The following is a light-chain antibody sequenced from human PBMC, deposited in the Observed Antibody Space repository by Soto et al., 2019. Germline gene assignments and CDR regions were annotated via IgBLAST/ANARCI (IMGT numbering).Light chain of an antibody. J-gene: IGKJ5*01. V-gene: IGKV1-5*01. CDR3: QQYNSFSLIN. CDR2: DAS. CDR1: QSISRW. Sequence: DIQITHSPSSVAGPAEDTVTITCLASQSISRWLAWYQQKPGKAPKILISDASILENGVPSRFSGTGSGTEFTLTIRNLQPDDFATYFCQQYNSFSLINFGQGKQREIK.